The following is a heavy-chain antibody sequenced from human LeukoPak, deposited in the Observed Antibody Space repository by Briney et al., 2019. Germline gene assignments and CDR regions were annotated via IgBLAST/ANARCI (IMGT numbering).Heavy chain of an antibody. CDR1: GGSISTYY. CDR2: IHTSGST. Sequence: SETLSLTCTVSGGSISTYYWSWIRQPAGKGLEWIGRIHTSGSTNYNPSLKSRVTMSVDTSKNQFSLKLSSVTAADTAVYYCARDLSGSYLGDWFDPWGQGTLVTVSS. J-gene: IGHJ5*02. D-gene: IGHD1-26*01. V-gene: IGHV4-4*07. CDR3: ARDLSGSYLGDWFDP.